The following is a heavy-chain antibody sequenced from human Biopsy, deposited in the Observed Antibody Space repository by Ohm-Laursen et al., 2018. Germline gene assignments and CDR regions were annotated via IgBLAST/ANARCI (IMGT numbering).Heavy chain of an antibody. CDR2: IFNSANT. CDR1: GGSISSSGSY. CDR3: ARLGSGDYFPTFFDF. Sequence: PSDTLSLTCTVSGGSISSSGSYWSWIRQRPGKGLEWIGYIFNSANTYYNPSLKNLITISGDTSKNQFSLKLNSVTAADTAVYYCARLGSGDYFPTFFDFWGQGALVTVSS. V-gene: IGHV4-31*01. J-gene: IGHJ4*02. D-gene: IGHD5-12*01.